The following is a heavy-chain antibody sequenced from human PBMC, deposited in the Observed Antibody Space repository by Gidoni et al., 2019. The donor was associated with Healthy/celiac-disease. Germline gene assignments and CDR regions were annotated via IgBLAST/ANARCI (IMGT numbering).Heavy chain of an antibody. V-gene: IGHV1-24*01. J-gene: IGHJ3*02. D-gene: IGHD3-22*01. CDR2: FDPEDGET. CDR3: ATYNGEGDYYDSSGSFDI. CDR1: GYTLPELS. Sequence: QVQLVQSGAEVTKPGASVKVSCKVSGYTLPELSLHWVRQAPGKGLEWMGGFDPEDGETIYAQKFQGRVTMTEDTSTDTAYMELSSLRSEDTAVYYCATYNGEGDYYDSSGSFDIWGQGTMVTVSS.